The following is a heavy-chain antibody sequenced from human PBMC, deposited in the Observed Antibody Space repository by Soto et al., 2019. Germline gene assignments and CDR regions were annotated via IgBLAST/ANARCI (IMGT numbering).Heavy chain of an antibody. CDR1: GYTFTIYD. CDR3: ARDSCGGDCYFAPGFDP. J-gene: IGHJ5*02. V-gene: IGHV1-2*04. Sequence: GASVKVSCKASGYTFTIYDVNWVRQATGQGLEWMGWMNPNSDYTNYAQKFQGWVTMTRDTSISTAYMELSRLRSDDTAVYYCARDSCGGDCYFAPGFDPWGQGTLVTVSS. CDR2: MNPNSDYT. D-gene: IGHD2-21*01.